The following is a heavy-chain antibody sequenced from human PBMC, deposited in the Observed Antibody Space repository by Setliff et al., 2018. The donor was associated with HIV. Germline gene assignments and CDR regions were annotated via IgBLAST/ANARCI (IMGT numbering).Heavy chain of an antibody. CDR3: ARLDAIRGAYYYGSGSYQSDAFDI. CDR1: GGSISSYY. J-gene: IGHJ3*02. CDR2: IYYSGST. D-gene: IGHD3-10*01. Sequence: SETLSLTCTVSGGSISSYYWSWIRQPPGKGLEWIGYIYYSGSTNYNPSLKSRVTISVDTSKNQFSLKLSSVTAADTAVYYCARLDAIRGAYYYGSGSYQSDAFDIWGQGTMITVSS. V-gene: IGHV4-59*01.